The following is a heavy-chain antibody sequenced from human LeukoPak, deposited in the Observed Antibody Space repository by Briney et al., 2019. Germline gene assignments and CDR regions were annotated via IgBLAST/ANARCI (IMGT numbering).Heavy chain of an antibody. CDR2: ISSSSSTI. CDR3: ARDRVIYVWNDGDAFDI. CDR1: GFTFSNYC. J-gene: IGHJ3*02. D-gene: IGHD1-1*01. V-gene: IGHV3-48*04. Sequence: GGSLRLSCAASGFTFSNYCMNWVRQAPGKGLEWVSYISSSSSTIYYADSVKGRFTISRDNAKNSLYLQMNSLRAEDTAVYYCARDRVIYVWNDGDAFDIWGQGTMVTVSS.